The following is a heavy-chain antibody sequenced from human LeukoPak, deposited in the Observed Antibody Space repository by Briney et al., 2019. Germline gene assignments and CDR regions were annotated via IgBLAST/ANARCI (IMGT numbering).Heavy chain of an antibody. D-gene: IGHD5-12*01. CDR3: ARMFPTRSGYDRTDFDY. Sequence: ASVKVSCKASGYTFTSYDINWVRQATGQGLEWMGWMNPNSGNTGYAQKFQGRVTITRNTSISTAYMELSSLRSEDTAVYYCARMFPTRSGYDRTDFDYWGQGTLVTVSS. CDR1: GYTFTSYD. CDR2: MNPNSGNT. V-gene: IGHV1-8*03. J-gene: IGHJ4*02.